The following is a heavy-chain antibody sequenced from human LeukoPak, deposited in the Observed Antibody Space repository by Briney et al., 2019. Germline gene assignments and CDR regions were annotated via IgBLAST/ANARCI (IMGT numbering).Heavy chain of an antibody. J-gene: IGHJ4*02. V-gene: IGHV4-59*08. Sequence: KPSETLSLTCTVSGDSTVSGGSMTTYYWTWLRQPPGKALEWIGFVYYSGVTKYNPSLESRVTISLDASKNQFSLKLSSVTAADTAMYYCARRVATKPKYFFDSWGQGTLVTVSP. CDR2: VYYSGVT. CDR1: VSGDSTVSGGSMTTYY. D-gene: IGHD5-24*01. CDR3: ARRVATKPKYFFDS.